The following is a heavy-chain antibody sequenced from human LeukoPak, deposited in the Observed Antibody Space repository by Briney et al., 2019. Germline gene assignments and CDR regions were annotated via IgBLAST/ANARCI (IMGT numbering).Heavy chain of an antibody. D-gene: IGHD2-21*02. CDR1: GGSLSYYY. CDR3: ARGGFYCGDDCYVDY. J-gene: IGHJ4*02. V-gene: IGHV4-34*01. Sequence: SETLSLTCAVYGGSLSYYYWSWIRQPPEKGLEWIGEIDRSGSTNYNPSLKSRVSISVDTSKNQFSLKLSSVTAADTAVYYCARGGFYCGDDCYVDYWGQGTLVTVSS. CDR2: IDRSGST.